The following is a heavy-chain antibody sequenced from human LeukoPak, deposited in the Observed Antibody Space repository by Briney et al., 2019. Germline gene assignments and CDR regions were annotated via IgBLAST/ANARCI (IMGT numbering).Heavy chain of an antibody. CDR3: ARDPIVVVTATTDDAFDI. J-gene: IGHJ3*02. V-gene: IGHV3-21*01. CDR1: GFAFSSYA. D-gene: IGHD2-21*02. Sequence: GGSLRLSCAASGFAFSSYAMHWVRQAPGKGLEWVSSISSSSSYIYYADSVKGRFTISRDNSKNSLYLQMNSLRDEDTAVYYCARDPIVVVTATTDDAFDIWGQGTMVTVPS. CDR2: ISSSSSYI.